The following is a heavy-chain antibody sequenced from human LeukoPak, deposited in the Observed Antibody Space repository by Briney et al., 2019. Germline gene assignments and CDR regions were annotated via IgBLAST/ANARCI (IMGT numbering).Heavy chain of an antibody. V-gene: IGHV4-59*01. CDR1: GGSISTYY. Sequence: SETLSLTCTVSGGSISTYYWSWLRQPPGKGLEWIGYIYYSGSTKYNPSLKSRLTTSVDTSKNQFSLKLSSVTAADTAVYFCARGYSGSYYYFDYWGQGTLVTVSS. CDR2: IYYSGST. J-gene: IGHJ4*02. CDR3: ARGYSGSYYYFDY. D-gene: IGHD1-26*01.